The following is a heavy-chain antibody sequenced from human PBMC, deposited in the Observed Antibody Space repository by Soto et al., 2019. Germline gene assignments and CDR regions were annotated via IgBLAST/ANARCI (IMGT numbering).Heavy chain of an antibody. CDR3: ARGQWLAHWLDP. CDR2: INHSGST. Sequence: ETLSLTCAVYGGSFSGYYWSWIRQPPGKGLEWIGEINHSGSTNYNPSLKSRVTISVDTSKNQFSLKLSSVTAADTAVYYCARGQWLAHWLDPWDQGTLVTVSS. D-gene: IGHD3-22*01. J-gene: IGHJ5*02. CDR1: GGSFSGYY. V-gene: IGHV4-34*01.